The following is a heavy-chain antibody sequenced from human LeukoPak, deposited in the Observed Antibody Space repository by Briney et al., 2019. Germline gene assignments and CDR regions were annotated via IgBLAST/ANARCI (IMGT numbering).Heavy chain of an antibody. CDR1: GFTFNTYG. CDR2: ILYDGSNE. D-gene: IGHD3-16*02. J-gene: IGHJ4*02. V-gene: IGHV3-30*18. Sequence: PGGSLRLSCAASGFTFNTYGMHWVRQAPGKGLEGVAVILYDGSNENYADSRTGRFTISRDNSKNTLYLQLNSLRAEDTAVYYCAKGRYTKDYFDYWGQGTLVTVSS. CDR3: AKGRYTKDYFDY.